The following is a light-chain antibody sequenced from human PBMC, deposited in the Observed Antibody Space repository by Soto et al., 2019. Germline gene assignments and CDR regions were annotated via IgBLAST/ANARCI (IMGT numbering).Light chain of an antibody. CDR3: HQYGTVPLT. CDR2: DAS. Sequence: EIVLTQSPATLSLSPGERATLSCRASQSVSSYLAWYQQKPGQAPRLLIYDASSRATGIPDRFSGGGSGTGSTLTITRLEPEDFAVYYCHQYGTVPLTFGQGTRLEIK. V-gene: IGKV3-20*01. CDR1: QSVSSY. J-gene: IGKJ5*01.